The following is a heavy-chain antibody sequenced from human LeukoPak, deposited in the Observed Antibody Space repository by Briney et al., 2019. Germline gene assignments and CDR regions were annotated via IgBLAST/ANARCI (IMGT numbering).Heavy chain of an antibody. Sequence: GGSLRLSCAASGFAFSSYAMHWVRQAPGKGLEWVAVISYDGSNKYYADSVKGRFTISRDNSKNTLYLQMNSLRAEDTAVYYCARDQRGYSYGSNLYYFDYWGQGTLVTVSS. CDR1: GFAFSSYA. CDR2: ISYDGSNK. CDR3: ARDQRGYSYGSNLYYFDY. D-gene: IGHD5-18*01. V-gene: IGHV3-30-3*01. J-gene: IGHJ4*02.